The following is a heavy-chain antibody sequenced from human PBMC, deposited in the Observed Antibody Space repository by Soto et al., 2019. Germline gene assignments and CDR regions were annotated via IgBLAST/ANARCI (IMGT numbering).Heavy chain of an antibody. D-gene: IGHD1-7*01. J-gene: IGHJ6*02. CDR2: ISYDGSNK. CDR3: ARVKLELRKYYYYGMDV. Sequence: VQLVESGGGVVQPGRSLRLSCAASGFTFSSYAMHWVRQAPGKGLEWVAVISYDGSNKYYADSVKGRFTISRDNSKNTLYLQMNSLRAEDTAVYYCARVKLELRKYYYYGMDVWGQGTTVTVSS. V-gene: IGHV3-30-3*01. CDR1: GFTFSSYA.